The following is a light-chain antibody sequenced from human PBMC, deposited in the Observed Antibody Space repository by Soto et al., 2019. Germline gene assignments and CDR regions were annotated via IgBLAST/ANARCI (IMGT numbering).Light chain of an antibody. J-gene: IGKJ3*01. V-gene: IGKV3-20*01. CDR2: GAS. CDR3: QQYGSSPS. Sequence: EIVLTQSPGTLSLSPGERATLSCRASQRVSSSYLAWYQQKPGQAPRLLIYGASSRATGIPDRFSGSASGTDFTLTISRLEPEDFALYYCQQYGSSPSFGPGTKVDIK. CDR1: QRVSSSY.